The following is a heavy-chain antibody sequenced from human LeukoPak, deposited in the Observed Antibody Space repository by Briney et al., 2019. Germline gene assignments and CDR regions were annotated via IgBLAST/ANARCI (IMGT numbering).Heavy chain of an antibody. CDR1: GGTFSSYA. V-gene: IGHV1-69*04. Sequence: ASVQVSCKASGGTFSSYAISWVRQAPGQGLEWMGRIIPILGIANYAQKFQGRVTITADKSTSTAYMELSSLRSEDTAVYYCARGLGDYNTDWFPVSGYWGQGTPVTVSS. D-gene: IGHD3-9*01. CDR2: IIPILGIA. J-gene: IGHJ4*02. CDR3: ARGLGDYNTDWFPVSGY.